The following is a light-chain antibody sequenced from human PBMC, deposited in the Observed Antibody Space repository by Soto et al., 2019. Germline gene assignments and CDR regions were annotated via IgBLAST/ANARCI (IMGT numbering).Light chain of an antibody. Sequence: DLQMTQSPSSLSASLGDSVTITCRASRSISSYLNWYQQKPGKAPKLLIYAASSLQSGVPSRFSGSGSGTDFTLTISSLQPEDFATYYCQQSYSTLFTFGQGTRLEIK. CDR3: QQSYSTLFT. CDR2: AAS. CDR1: RSISSY. J-gene: IGKJ5*01. V-gene: IGKV1-39*01.